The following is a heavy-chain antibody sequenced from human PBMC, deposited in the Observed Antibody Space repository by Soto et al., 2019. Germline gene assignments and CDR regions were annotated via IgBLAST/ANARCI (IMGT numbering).Heavy chain of an antibody. CDR1: GYTFTSYG. D-gene: IGHD2-2*01. V-gene: IGHV1-18*01. CDR3: ARDRYCSSTSCYSQTDWFDP. J-gene: IGHJ5*02. Sequence: GASVKVSCKASGYTFTSYGISWVPQAPGQGLEWMGWISAYNGNTNYAQKLQGRVTMTTDTSTSTAYMELRSLRPDDTAVYYCARDRYCSSTSCYSQTDWFDPWGQGTLVTVSS. CDR2: ISAYNGNT.